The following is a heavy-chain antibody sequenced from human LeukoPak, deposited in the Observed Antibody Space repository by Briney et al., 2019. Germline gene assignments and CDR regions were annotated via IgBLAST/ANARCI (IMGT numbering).Heavy chain of an antibody. CDR1: GYTFTGYY. CDR2: INPNSGGT. D-gene: IGHD4-17*01. CDR3: ARERGEDYGVYYFDY. Sequence: GASVKVSCKASGYTFTGYYMHWVRQAPGQGLEWMGWINPNSGGTNYAQKFQGRVTMTRDTSISTAYMELSRQRSDDTAVYYCARERGEDYGVYYFDYWGQGTLVTVSS. J-gene: IGHJ4*02. V-gene: IGHV1-2*02.